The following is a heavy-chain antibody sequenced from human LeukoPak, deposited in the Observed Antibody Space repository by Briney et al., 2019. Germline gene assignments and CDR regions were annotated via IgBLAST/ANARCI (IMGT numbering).Heavy chain of an antibody. CDR2: ISGSDNTM. D-gene: IGHD6-13*01. J-gene: IGHJ4*02. CDR1: EFTFSSYE. Sequence: PGGSLRLSCVASEFTFSSYEMIWVRQAPGKGLEWLSYISGSDNTMYYADSVKGRFTISRDNAKNSLYLQMNSLRAEDTAVYYCARVGRGHLVRHPYFDYWGQGTLFTVSS. V-gene: IGHV3-48*03. CDR3: ARVGRGHLVRHPYFDY.